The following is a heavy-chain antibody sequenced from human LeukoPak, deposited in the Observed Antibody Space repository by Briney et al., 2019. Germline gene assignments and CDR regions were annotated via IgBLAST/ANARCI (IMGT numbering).Heavy chain of an antibody. V-gene: IGHV3-33*01. CDR2: IWYDGSDK. D-gene: IGHD3-10*01. CDR3: ARDITMVRGVIEGIDY. J-gene: IGHJ4*02. CDR1: GFTFSSYG. Sequence: AGGSLRLSCTASGFTFSSYGMHWVRQAPGKGREWVAVIWYDGSDKYYGDSVKGRFTISRDNSKNTLYLQMNSLRAEDAAVYYCARDITMVRGVIEGIDYWGQGTLVTVSS.